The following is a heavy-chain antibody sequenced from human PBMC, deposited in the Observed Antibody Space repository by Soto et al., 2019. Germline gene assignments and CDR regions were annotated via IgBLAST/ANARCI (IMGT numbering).Heavy chain of an antibody. D-gene: IGHD2-15*01. CDR1: GYTFSITY. CDR3: ARGYGSGGNCYNGLDV. CDR2: VYTSGGGT. J-gene: IGHJ6*02. V-gene: IGHV1-46*01. Sequence: QVQLVQSGAEVRKPGASVRVSCKAAGYTFSITYLHWLRQAPGQGIEWLGLVYTSGGGTNYKESFKGRLNITRDTSTRTVYMALSRLTSEDTAIYYCARGYGSGGNCYNGLDVWGQGTTVTVSS.